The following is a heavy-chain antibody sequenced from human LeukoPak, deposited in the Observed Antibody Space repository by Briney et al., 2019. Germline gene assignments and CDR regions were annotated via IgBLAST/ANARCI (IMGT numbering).Heavy chain of an antibody. CDR2: IIPIFGTA. CDR1: GGTFSSYA. CDR3: ARDDSSGYHPYVFDY. J-gene: IGHJ4*02. D-gene: IGHD3-22*01. V-gene: IGHV1-69*05. Sequence: SVKVSCKASGGTFSSYAISWVRQAPGQGLEWMGRIIPIFGTANYAQKFQSRVTITTDESTSTAYMELSSLRSEDTAVYYCARDDSSGYHPYVFDYWGQGTLVTASS.